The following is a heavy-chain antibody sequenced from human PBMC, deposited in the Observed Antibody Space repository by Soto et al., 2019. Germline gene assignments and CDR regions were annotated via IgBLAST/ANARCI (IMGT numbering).Heavy chain of an antibody. CDR2: INDSGNI. CDR1: GGSFSGYQ. CDR3: ASGLILWFGELSRRGGYYYYVDV. J-gene: IGHJ6*03. V-gene: IGHV4-34*01. D-gene: IGHD3-10*01. Sequence: QVQLQQWGAGLLKPSETLSLTCAVYGGSFSGYQWTWIRQTPGKGLEWIGEINDSGNINYNPSLKSRVSILVDTAKKQISLNLSSVTAADTAVYYCASGLILWFGELSRRGGYYYYVDVWGKGTAVTVSS.